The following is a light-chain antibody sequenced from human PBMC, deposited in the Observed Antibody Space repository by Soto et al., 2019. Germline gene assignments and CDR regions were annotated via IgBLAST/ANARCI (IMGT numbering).Light chain of an antibody. Sequence: IVMTQSPATLSVSPGERATLSCRASQSVSSSLAWYQQKPGQAPRLLIYGASTRATDIPARFSGSGSGTEFTLTISSLQSEDFAVYYCQQYNNWWTFGQGTKVEIK. CDR3: QQYNNWWT. CDR1: QSVSSS. J-gene: IGKJ1*01. CDR2: GAS. V-gene: IGKV3-15*01.